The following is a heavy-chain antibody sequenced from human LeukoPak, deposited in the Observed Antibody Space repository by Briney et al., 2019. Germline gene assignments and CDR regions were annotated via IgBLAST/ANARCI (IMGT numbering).Heavy chain of an antibody. CDR3: AKDKGSSGPYYFDY. J-gene: IGHJ4*02. Sequence: PGRSLRLSCAASGFTFSSYGMHWVRQAPGKGLEWVAVISYDGSNKYYADSVKGRFTISRDNSKNTLYLQMNSLRAEDTAVYYCAKDKGSSGPYYFDYWGQGTLVTVSS. V-gene: IGHV3-30*18. CDR2: ISYDGSNK. CDR1: GFTFSSYG. D-gene: IGHD6-19*01.